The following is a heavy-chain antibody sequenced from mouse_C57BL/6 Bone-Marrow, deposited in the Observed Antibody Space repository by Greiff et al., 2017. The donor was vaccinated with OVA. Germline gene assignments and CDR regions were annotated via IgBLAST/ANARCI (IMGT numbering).Heavy chain of an antibody. J-gene: IGHJ1*03. CDR3: TLYGSSYWYFDV. CDR2: IDPENGAT. D-gene: IGHD1-1*01. CDR1: GFNIKDDY. Sequence: VQLQQSGAELVRPGASVKLSCTASGFNIKDDYMHWVKQRPEQGLEWIGWIDPENGATEYASKFQGKATITADTSSNTADLQLSSLTAEDTAFYYCTLYGSSYWYFDVWGTGTTVTVSS. V-gene: IGHV14-4*01.